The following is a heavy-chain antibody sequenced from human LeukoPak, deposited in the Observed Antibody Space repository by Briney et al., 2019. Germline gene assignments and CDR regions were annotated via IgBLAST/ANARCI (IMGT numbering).Heavy chain of an antibody. J-gene: IGHJ6*03. V-gene: IGHV3-30*02. Sequence: PGGSLRLSCAASGFTFSSYGMHWVRQAPGKGLEWVAFIRYDGSNKYYADSVKGRFTISRDNSKNTLYLQMNSLRAEDTAVYYCAKDRNVLRYFDWLPNYYYYYMDVWGKGTTVTVSS. CDR3: AKDRNVLRYFDWLPNYYYYYMDV. CDR1: GFTFSSYG. D-gene: IGHD3-9*01. CDR2: IRYDGSNK.